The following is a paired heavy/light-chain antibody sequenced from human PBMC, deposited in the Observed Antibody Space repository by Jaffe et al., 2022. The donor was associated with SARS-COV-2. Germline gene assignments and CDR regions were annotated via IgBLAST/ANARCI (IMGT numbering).Heavy chain of an antibody. Sequence: EMQLVESGGGLVQPGGSLRLSCTASGFTFSDYSMNWVRQTPGHGLEWLSYISSSAININYADSVRGRFTVSRDNARDSLYLQMDSLSAEDTAIYYCVRDHPLFVVFGSENPDSFDVWGPGTAVIVSS. V-gene: IGHV3-48*01. CDR1: GFTFSDYS. CDR3: VRDHPLFVVFGSENPDSFDV. CDR2: ISSSAINI. J-gene: IGHJ3*01. D-gene: IGHD3-16*01.
Light chain of an antibody. J-gene: IGKJ2*01. Sequence: EIVMTQTPLSSPVTLGQPASISCTSSQSLVHSDGDTYLTWLQQRPGQPPRLLIYKISNRFSGVPDRFSGSGAGTDFTLKISRVEAEDVGIYYCMQATQFPYTFGQGTKLEIK. CDR2: KIS. CDR1: QSLVHSDGDTY. CDR3: MQATQFPYT. V-gene: IGKV2-24*01.